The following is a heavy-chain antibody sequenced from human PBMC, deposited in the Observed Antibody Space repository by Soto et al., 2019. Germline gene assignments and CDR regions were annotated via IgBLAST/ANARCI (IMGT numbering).Heavy chain of an antibody. V-gene: IGHV5-51*01. CDR3: ARLLVDDAFDI. J-gene: IGHJ3*02. CDR1: GYNFINYW. CDR2: VYGGDSDT. D-gene: IGHD2-21*01. Sequence: LGESLKISCKGSGYNFINYWIGWVRQKPGKGLEWLVFVYGGDSDTRYSPSFQGQVTILVDKSISTAYLQWSSLKASDTAMYYCARLLVDDAFDIWGQGTMVTVSS.